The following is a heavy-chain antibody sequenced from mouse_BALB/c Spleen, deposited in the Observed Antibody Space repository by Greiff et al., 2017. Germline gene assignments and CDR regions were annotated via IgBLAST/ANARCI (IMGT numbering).Heavy chain of an antibody. Sequence: QVQLQQSGAELVRPGVSVKISCKGSGYTFTDYAMHWVKQSHAKSLEWIGVISTYYGDASYNQKFKGKATMTVDKSSSTAYMELARLTSEDSAIYYCARSRLRDYFDYWGQGTTLTVSS. CDR2: ISTYYGDA. CDR3: ARSRLRDYFDY. V-gene: IGHV1S137*01. J-gene: IGHJ2*01. D-gene: IGHD2-2*01. CDR1: GYTFTDYA.